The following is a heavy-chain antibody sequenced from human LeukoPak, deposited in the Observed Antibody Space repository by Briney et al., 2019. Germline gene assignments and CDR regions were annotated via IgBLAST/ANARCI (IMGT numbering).Heavy chain of an antibody. V-gene: IGHV2-5*01. D-gene: IGHD6-19*01. J-gene: IGHJ5*02. Sequence: TLSLTCSVSGYSISSGYYWGWIRQPPGKGLEWLALLYWNDYKYYSPSLKSRLSITRDTSKNQVVLTLTNMDPVDTATYFCAHSRTSAWPTPYNYFDPWGQGTLVTVSS. CDR1: GYSISSGYY. CDR3: AHSRTSAWPTPYNYFDP. CDR2: LYWNDYK.